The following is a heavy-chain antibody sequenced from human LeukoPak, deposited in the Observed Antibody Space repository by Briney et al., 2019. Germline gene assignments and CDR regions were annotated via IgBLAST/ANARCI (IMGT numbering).Heavy chain of an antibody. J-gene: IGHJ4*02. Sequence: SETLSLTCAVYGGSFSGYYWSWIRQPPGKGLEWIGEINHSGSTNYNPSLKSRVIISVDTSKNQFSLKLSSVTAADTAVYYYARAPDDYSNYYFDYWGQGTLVTVSS. CDR3: ARAPDDYSNYYFDY. V-gene: IGHV4-34*01. CDR1: GGSFSGYY. D-gene: IGHD4-11*01. CDR2: INHSGST.